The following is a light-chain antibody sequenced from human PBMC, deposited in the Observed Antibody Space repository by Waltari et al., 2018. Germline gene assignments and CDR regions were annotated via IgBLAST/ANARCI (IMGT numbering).Light chain of an antibody. Sequence: EIVLTQYPDTLSVSPWERATLSCMASQSVSSNLAWYQQKPGQAPRLLIYGASTRATGITARFSGSGSGTEFTLTISSLQSEDFAVYYCQEYNNWPPYTFGQGTKLEIK. CDR2: GAS. V-gene: IGKV3-15*01. CDR3: QEYNNWPPYT. J-gene: IGKJ2*01. CDR1: QSVSSN.